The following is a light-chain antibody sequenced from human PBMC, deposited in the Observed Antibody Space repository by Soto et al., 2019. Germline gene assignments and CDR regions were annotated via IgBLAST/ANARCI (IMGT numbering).Light chain of an antibody. J-gene: IGKJ1*01. CDR1: QSISSY. Sequence: DIQMTPSPSSLSASVGDRVTITCRASQSISSYLNWYQQKPGKAPKLLIYAASSLQSGVPSRFSGSGSGTKFTLTIASLQPDDFATYYCQQYETFSGTFGPGTKVDIK. CDR2: AAS. CDR3: QQYETFSGT. V-gene: IGKV1-39*01.